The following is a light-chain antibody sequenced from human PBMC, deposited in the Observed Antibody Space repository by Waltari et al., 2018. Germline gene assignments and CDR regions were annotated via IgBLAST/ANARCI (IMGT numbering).Light chain of an antibody. CDR2: EGS. J-gene: IGLJ2*01. V-gene: IGLV2-23*03. CDR3: CSYAGSSTFGVV. CDR1: SSDVGSYNL. Sequence: QSALTQPASVSGSPGQSITISCTGTSSDVGSYNLVSWYQQHPGKAPKLMIYEGSKRHSGVSNRFSGSKSRNTASLTISGLQAEDEADYYCCSYAGSSTFGVVFGGGTKLTVL.